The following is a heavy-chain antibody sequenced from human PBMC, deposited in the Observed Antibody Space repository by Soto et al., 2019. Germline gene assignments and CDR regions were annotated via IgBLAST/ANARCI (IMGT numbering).Heavy chain of an antibody. Sequence: QVQLQESGPGLVKPSQTLSLTCTVSGGSISSGAYYWSWIRQHPGKGLEWIGYIYYSGSTYSNPSLKSRVAISVDKSKNQFSLKLSSVTAADTAVYYCAAVRQHYFDFWSQGTLVTVSS. CDR2: IYYSGST. J-gene: IGHJ4*02. D-gene: IGHD1-1*01. CDR1: GGSISSGAYY. CDR3: AAVRQHYFDF. V-gene: IGHV4-31*03.